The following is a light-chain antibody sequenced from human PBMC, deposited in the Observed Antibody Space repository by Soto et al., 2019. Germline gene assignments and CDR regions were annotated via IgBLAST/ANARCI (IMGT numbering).Light chain of an antibody. Sequence: IVVTQSPATLSVSPGEGATVSCRASQSISSNLAWYQQKPGQAPRLLMFRTSSRATGFPARFSGSGPGTDFTLTISSLQPDDFATYYCQQSYRTLNTFGQGTRLDIK. CDR3: QQSYRTLNT. CDR1: QSISSN. J-gene: IGKJ5*01. V-gene: IGKV3-15*01. CDR2: RTS.